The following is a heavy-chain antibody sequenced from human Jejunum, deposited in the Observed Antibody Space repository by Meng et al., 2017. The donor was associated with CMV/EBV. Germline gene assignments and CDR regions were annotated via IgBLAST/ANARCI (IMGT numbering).Heavy chain of an antibody. J-gene: IGHJ4*02. V-gene: IGHV4-61*02. Sequence: QVQPEEAGPGLPRPSQTLSLTCTVSGGSISSGSYYWSWVRQPAGKGLEWIGRIYTSGSTNYKPSLKTRVTISVDTSKNQFSLRLSSVTAADTAVYYCARAGYYYDSSGFEGYYFDYWGQGTLVTVSS. CDR3: ARAGYYYDSSGFEGYYFDY. CDR2: IYTSGST. CDR1: GGSISSGSYY. D-gene: IGHD3-22*01.